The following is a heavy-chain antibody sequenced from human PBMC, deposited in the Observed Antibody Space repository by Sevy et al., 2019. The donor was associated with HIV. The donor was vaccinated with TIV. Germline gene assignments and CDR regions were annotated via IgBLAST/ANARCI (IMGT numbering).Heavy chain of an antibody. Sequence: GGSLRLSCAASGSTFSSYAMSWVHQAPGKGLEWVATISVSGISTYYADSVKGRFTISRDNPKNTLYVQMSSLRAEDTAVYYCAKGGVCSSPSCYYFYYMDVWGKGTTVTVSS. CDR1: GSTFSSYA. CDR2: ISVSGIST. CDR3: AKGGVCSSPSCYYFYYMDV. J-gene: IGHJ6*03. V-gene: IGHV3-23*01. D-gene: IGHD2-2*01.